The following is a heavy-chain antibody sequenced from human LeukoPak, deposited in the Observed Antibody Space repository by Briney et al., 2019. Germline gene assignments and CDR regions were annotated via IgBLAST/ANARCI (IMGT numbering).Heavy chain of an antibody. D-gene: IGHD3-10*01. CDR3: ARDRDSYYYFYMDV. Sequence: ASVKVSCKASGYTFTTYAMNWVRQAPGQGLEWMGWINPNSGGTNYAQKFQGRVTMTRDTSISTVYMELRRLRSDDTAVYYCARDRDSYYYFYMDVWGKGTTVIVSS. CDR1: GYTFTTYA. CDR2: INPNSGGT. J-gene: IGHJ6*03. V-gene: IGHV1-2*02.